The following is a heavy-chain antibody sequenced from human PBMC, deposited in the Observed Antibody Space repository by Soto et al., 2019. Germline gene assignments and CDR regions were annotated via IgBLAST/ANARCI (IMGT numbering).Heavy chain of an antibody. CDR1: GGSFSAYS. V-gene: IGHV4-34*01. Sequence: PSETLSLTCAVYGGSFSAYSWTWIRQPPGKGLEWIGEINDSGSTNYTPSLERRVTISRDTSKNRFSLKLSSVTAADTAVYYCARHNRIAAAGTEYYYYYGMDVWGQGTTVTVSS. CDR3: ARHNRIAAAGTEYYYYYGMDV. D-gene: IGHD6-13*01. CDR2: INDSGST. J-gene: IGHJ6*02.